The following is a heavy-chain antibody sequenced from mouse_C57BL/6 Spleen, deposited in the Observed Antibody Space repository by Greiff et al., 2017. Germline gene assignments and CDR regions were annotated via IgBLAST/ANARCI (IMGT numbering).Heavy chain of an antibody. Sequence: DVQLQESGPVLVKPGASVKMSCKASGYTFTDYYMNWVKQSPGKSLEWIGVINPYNGGTSYNQKFKGKATLTVDKSSSTAYMELNSLTSEDSAVYYCARAVVAGDYYAMEYWGQGTSVTVSS. V-gene: IGHV1-19*01. D-gene: IGHD1-1*01. CDR1: GYTFTDYY. J-gene: IGHJ4*01. CDR2: INPYNGGT. CDR3: ARAVVAGDYYAMEY.